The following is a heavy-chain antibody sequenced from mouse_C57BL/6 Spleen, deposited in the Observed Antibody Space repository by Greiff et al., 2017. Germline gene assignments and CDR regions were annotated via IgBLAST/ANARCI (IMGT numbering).Heavy chain of an antibody. D-gene: IGHD1-1*01. CDR1: GYTFTSYW. V-gene: IGHV1S56*01. Sequence: VQLQQSGPVLVKPGASVKMSCKASGYTFTSYWMHWVKQRPGQGLEWIGRIYPGNGSTNYNEKFKGKATLTADKSSSTAYMVLSSLTSEDSAVYYCARGGGSGWEGYYDMECWGKGTTVT. CDR2: IYPGNGST. CDR3: ARGGGSGWEGYYDMEC. J-gene: IGHJ4*01.